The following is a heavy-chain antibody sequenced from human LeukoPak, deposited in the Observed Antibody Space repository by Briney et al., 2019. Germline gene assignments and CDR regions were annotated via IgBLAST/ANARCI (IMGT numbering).Heavy chain of an antibody. CDR3: ARASGSSAVPFDY. CDR2: IAPSSGTT. CDR1: GYTFTSYG. J-gene: IGHJ4*02. D-gene: IGHD3-10*01. V-gene: IGHV1-46*01. Sequence: ASVKVSCKASGYTFTSYGISWVRQAPGQGLEWMGVIAPSSGTTSYAQKFQGRVTMTRDTSTSTLYMELSSLTSEDTAVYYCARASGSSAVPFDYWGQGTLVTVSS.